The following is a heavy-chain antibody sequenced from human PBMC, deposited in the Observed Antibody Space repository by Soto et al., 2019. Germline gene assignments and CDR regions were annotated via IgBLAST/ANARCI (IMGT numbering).Heavy chain of an antibody. CDR2: IIPIFGTA. Sequence: GASVKVSCKASGGTFSSSAISWVRQAPGQGLEWMGGIIPIFGTANYAQKFQGRVTITADESTSTAYMELSSLRSEDTAVYYCARPSTREQLRHYYGMDVWGQGTTVTVSS. V-gene: IGHV1-69*13. J-gene: IGHJ6*02. CDR1: GGTFSSSA. D-gene: IGHD5-12*01. CDR3: ARPSTREQLRHYYGMDV.